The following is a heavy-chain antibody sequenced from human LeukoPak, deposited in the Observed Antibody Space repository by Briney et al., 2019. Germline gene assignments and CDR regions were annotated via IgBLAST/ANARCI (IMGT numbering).Heavy chain of an antibody. V-gene: IGHV4-59*08. J-gene: IGHJ3*02. D-gene: IGHD6-19*01. Sequence: SETLSLTCTVSGGSISSYYWSWIRQPPGKGLEWIGYIYYSGSTNYNPSLKSRVTISVDASKDQFSLKLSSVTAADTAVYYCARLSRSVAFDIWGQGTMVTVSS. CDR2: IYYSGST. CDR1: GGSISSYY. CDR3: ARLSRSVAFDI.